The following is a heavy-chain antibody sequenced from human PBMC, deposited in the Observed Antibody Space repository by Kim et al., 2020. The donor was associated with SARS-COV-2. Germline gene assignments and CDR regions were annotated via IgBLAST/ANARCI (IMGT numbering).Heavy chain of an antibody. Sequence: GGSLRLSCAASGFTFDDYTMHWVRQAPGKGLEWVSLISWDGDNTYYADSVKGRFTISRDNSKNSLYLQMNSLTSEDTALYYCSKAQRGYSDDLAGYYYGMDVWGQGTTVIVSS. J-gene: IGHJ6*02. V-gene: IGHV3-43*01. CDR3: SKAQRGYSDDLAGYYYGMDV. CDR1: GFTFDDYT. D-gene: IGHD6-13*01. CDR2: ISWDGDNT.